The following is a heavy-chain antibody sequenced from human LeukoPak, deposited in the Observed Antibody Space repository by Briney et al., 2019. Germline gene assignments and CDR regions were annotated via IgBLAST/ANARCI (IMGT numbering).Heavy chain of an antibody. CDR2: INPSGGST. CDR3: ARGGHRTLAAAGTGDLDY. V-gene: IGHV1-46*01. CDR1: GYTFTSYY. D-gene: IGHD6-13*01. J-gene: IGHJ4*02. Sequence: ASVKVSCKASGYTFTSYYMHWVRQAPGQGLEWMGIINPSGGSTSYAQKFQGRVTMTRDTSTSTVYMELSSLRSEDTAVYYCARGGHRTLAAAGTGDLDYWGQGTLVTVSS.